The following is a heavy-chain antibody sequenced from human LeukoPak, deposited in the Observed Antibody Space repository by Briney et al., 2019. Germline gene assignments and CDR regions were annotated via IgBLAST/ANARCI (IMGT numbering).Heavy chain of an antibody. CDR3: ARERESSAPPRHAFDI. Sequence: SVTLSLTCTVSGGSISSYYWSWIRQPPGKGLEWIGYIYYSGSTNYNPSLKSRVTISVDTSKNQFSLKLSSVTAADTAVYYCARERESSAPPRHAFDIWGQGTMVTVSS. V-gene: IGHV4-59*01. J-gene: IGHJ3*02. CDR1: GGSISSYY. CDR2: IYYSGST. D-gene: IGHD1-26*01.